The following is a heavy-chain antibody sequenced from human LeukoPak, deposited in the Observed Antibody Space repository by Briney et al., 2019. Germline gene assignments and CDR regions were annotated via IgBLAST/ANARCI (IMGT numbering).Heavy chain of an antibody. CDR2: IWYDGSNK. CDR3: ARDRQQWPSYFDY. V-gene: IGHV3-33*01. Sequence: GGSLRLSCAASGFTFSSYGMHWVSQAPGKGLEWVAVIWYDGSNKYYADSVKGRFTISRDNSKNTLYLQMNSLRAEDTAVYYCARDRQQWPSYFDYWGQGTLVTVSS. D-gene: IGHD6-19*01. CDR1: GFTFSSYG. J-gene: IGHJ4*02.